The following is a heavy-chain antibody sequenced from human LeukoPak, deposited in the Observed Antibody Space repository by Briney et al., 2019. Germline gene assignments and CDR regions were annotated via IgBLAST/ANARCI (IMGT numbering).Heavy chain of an antibody. CDR1: GGSMNRTTSC. CDR3: ASSGYTYEFDY. Sequence: SETLSLTCTVSGGSMNRTTSCWGWIRPPPGKGLEWIGSIYYSGTTYYNPSLKSRVTISVDTSKNQVSLKVNSVTAADTAVYYCASSGYTYEFDYWGQGTLVTVSS. D-gene: IGHD5-18*01. CDR2: IYYSGTT. V-gene: IGHV4-39*01. J-gene: IGHJ4*02.